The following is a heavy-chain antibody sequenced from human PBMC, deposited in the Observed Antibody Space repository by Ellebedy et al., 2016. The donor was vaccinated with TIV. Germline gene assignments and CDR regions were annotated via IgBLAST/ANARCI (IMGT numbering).Heavy chain of an antibody. J-gene: IGHJ4*02. CDR3: ATRLGEGIQLWGGFDY. D-gene: IGHD5-18*01. Sequence: GESLKISCAATGFMFRSYAMTWVRPAPGKRLEWVSAISGSGAKPYYADSVKGRFTISRDNSKNTLHLQMDTLRVEDTAVYYCATRLGEGIQLWGGFDYWGQGTLVTVSS. V-gene: IGHV3-23*01. CDR2: ISGSGAKP. CDR1: GFMFRSYA.